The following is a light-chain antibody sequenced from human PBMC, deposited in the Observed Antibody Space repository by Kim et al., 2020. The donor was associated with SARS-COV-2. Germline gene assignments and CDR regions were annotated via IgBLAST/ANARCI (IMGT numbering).Light chain of an antibody. CDR2: QDI. J-gene: IGLJ2*01. CDR1: KLGGKH. CDR3: QAWDSSTADVV. Sequence: SYELTQPPSVSVSPGQTASITCSGDKLGGKHACWYQQKPGQSPVLVIYQDIKRPSGIPERFSGSNSGNTATLTISGTQAMDEADYYCQAWDSSTADVVFG. V-gene: IGLV3-1*01.